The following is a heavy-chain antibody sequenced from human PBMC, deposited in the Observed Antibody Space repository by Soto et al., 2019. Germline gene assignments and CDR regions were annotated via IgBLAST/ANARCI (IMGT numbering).Heavy chain of an antibody. CDR1: GFTFSGSA. V-gene: IGHV3-73*01. Sequence: PGGSLRLSCAASGFTFSGSAMHWVRQASGKGLEWVGRIRSKANSYATAYAASVKGRFTISGDDSKNTAYLQMNSLKTEDTAVYYCTRPSIDNTLRFLEFDPRGQGTLVTVSS. CDR3: TRPSIDNTLRFLEFDP. CDR2: IRSKANSYAT. J-gene: IGHJ5*02. D-gene: IGHD3-3*01.